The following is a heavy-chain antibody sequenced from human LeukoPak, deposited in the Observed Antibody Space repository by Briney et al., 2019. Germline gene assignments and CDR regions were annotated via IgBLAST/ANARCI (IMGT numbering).Heavy chain of an antibody. CDR1: GFTFSSHW. Sequence: GGSLRLSCAASGFTFSSHWMHWVRQAPGKGLVWVSRIKTDGSITSYADSVKGRFTISRDNSKNTLYLQMNSLRAEDTAVYYCAELGITMIGGVWGKGTTVTISS. V-gene: IGHV3-74*01. CDR3: AELGITMIGGV. J-gene: IGHJ6*04. D-gene: IGHD3-10*02. CDR2: IKTDGSIT.